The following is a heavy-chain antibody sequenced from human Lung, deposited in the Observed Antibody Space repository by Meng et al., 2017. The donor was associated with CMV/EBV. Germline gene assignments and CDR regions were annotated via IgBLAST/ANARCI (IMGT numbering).Heavy chain of an antibody. V-gene: IGHV3-48*03. CDR2: ISSGDSPT. D-gene: IGHD2-21*01. J-gene: IGHJ4*02. CDR3: ARMYSGARPFDS. CDR1: GFSFRSYE. Sequence: SCAASGFSFRSYEMHWVRQAPGKGLEWVAYISSGDSPTYYTDSVKGRFAISRDNAKDSLFLQMNSLRVDDTAIYFCARMYSGARPFDSWRQGTLVTVSS.